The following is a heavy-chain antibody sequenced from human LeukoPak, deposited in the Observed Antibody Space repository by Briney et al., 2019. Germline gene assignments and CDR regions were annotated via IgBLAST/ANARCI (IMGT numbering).Heavy chain of an antibody. D-gene: IGHD2-8*01. CDR1: GFTVSNNY. CDR3: ARAEFRNGGGDY. J-gene: IGHJ4*02. V-gene: IGHV3-53*01. CDR2: IYSGGST. Sequence: GGSLRLSCAASGFTVSNNYMSWVRQAPGKGLEWVSVIYSGGSTYYSDSVRGRFTISRDNSKNTLYLHMNSLRAEDTAVYYCARAEFRNGGGDYWGQGTLVTVSS.